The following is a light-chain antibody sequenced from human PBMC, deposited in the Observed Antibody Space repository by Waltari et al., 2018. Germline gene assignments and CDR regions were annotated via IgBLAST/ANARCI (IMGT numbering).Light chain of an antibody. J-gene: IGLJ1*01. CDR3: VAYTSTRTPYV. V-gene: IGLV2-14*03. Sequence: SALTQPDSVSASPGQSIPLSCTGSASDLGSLHYVSWLQQYPGKSPKLMIYDVSNRPSGVSDRFSGARSGKTASLTISGLQAEDEAEYYCVAYTSTRTPYVFGSGTRVTVL. CDR1: ASDLGSLHY. CDR2: DVS.